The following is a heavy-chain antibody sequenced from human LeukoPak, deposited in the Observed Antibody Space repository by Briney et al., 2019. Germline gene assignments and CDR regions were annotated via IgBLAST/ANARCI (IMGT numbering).Heavy chain of an antibody. CDR3: AKVMKGSERLTMVRGVIIKTAGLYYMDV. D-gene: IGHD3-10*01. V-gene: IGHV3-23*01. J-gene: IGHJ6*03. Sequence: GGSLRLSCAASGFTVSNNYMSWVRQAPGKGLEWVSSISASGGSTNYADSVKGRFTISRDNSKNTVYLQMNSLRAEDTAVYYCAKVMKGSERLTMVRGVIIKTAGLYYMDVWGKGTTVTVSS. CDR1: GFTVSNNY. CDR2: ISASGGST.